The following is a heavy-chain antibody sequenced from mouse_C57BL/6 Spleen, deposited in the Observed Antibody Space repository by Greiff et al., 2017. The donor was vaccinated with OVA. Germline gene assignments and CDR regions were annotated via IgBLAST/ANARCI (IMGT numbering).Heavy chain of an antibody. CDR3: ARVYSNYKGYAMDY. V-gene: IGHV1-55*01. Sequence: QVQLQQPGAELVKPGASVKMSCKASGYTFTSYWITWVKQRPGQGLEWIGDIYPGSGSTNYNEKFKSKATLTVDTSSSTAYMQLSSLTSEDSAVYYCARVYSNYKGYAMDYWGQGTSVTVSS. D-gene: IGHD2-5*01. CDR1: GYTFTSYW. CDR2: IYPGSGST. J-gene: IGHJ4*01.